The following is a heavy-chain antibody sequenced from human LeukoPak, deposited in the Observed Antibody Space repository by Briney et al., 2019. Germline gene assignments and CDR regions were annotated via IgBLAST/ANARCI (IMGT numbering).Heavy chain of an antibody. CDR3: AREPRYSDYDRVLDY. Sequence: GASVKVSCKASGGTFSSYTINWVRQAPGQGLEWTGGIIPTFDTAKYAQKFQGRVTITADESTSTAYMELSSLRSEDSAVYYCAREPRYSDYDRVLDYWGQGTLVTVSS. J-gene: IGHJ4*02. D-gene: IGHD5-12*01. V-gene: IGHV1-69*13. CDR1: GGTFSSYT. CDR2: IIPTFDTA.